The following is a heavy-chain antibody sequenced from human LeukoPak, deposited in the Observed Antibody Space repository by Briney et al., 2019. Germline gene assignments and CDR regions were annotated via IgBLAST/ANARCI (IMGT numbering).Heavy chain of an antibody. V-gene: IGHV3-48*03. CDR2: ISSSGSTI. CDR3: ARVLIPDYGDYGGLDY. D-gene: IGHD4-17*01. J-gene: IGHJ4*02. Sequence: GGSLRLSCAASGFTFSSYEMNWVRQAPGKGLEWVSYISSSGSTIYYADSVKGRFTISRDNAKNSLYLQMNSLRAEDTAVYYCARVLIPDYGDYGGLDYWGQGTLVTVSS. CDR1: GFTFSSYE.